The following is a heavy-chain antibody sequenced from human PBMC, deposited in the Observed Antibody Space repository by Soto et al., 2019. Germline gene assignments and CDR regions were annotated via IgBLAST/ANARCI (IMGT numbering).Heavy chain of an antibody. CDR3: ARGGQDFWSGPFDY. CDR2: IDTSGST. V-gene: IGHV4-4*07. Sequence: SETLSLTXTVSGGSISNYYCNWIRQPAGKGLEWIGRIDTSGSTNYNPSLKSRVTMSVDTSKQEFSLKLSSVTAADTALYYCARGGQDFWSGPFDYWGRGALVTVS. J-gene: IGHJ4*02. CDR1: GGSISNYY. D-gene: IGHD3-3*01.